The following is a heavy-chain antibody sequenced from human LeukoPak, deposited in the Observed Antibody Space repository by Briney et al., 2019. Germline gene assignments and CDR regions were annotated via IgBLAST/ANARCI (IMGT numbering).Heavy chain of an antibody. V-gene: IGHV4-59*08. CDR3: APHRFGEPHFEY. Sequence: LETLSLTCTVSDYSISSFYWSWIRQPPGKGLEWIGFVYKTGHTNYDPSLKSRVAISLDGSKSQVSLRLTSVTAADTAVYYCAPHRFGEPHFEYWGRGTLVSVSS. J-gene: IGHJ4*02. CDR1: DYSISSFY. D-gene: IGHD3-10*01. CDR2: VYKTGHT.